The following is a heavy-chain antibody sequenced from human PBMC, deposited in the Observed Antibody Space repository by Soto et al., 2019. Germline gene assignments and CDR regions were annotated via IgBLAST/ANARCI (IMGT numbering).Heavy chain of an antibody. CDR1: GYTLTELA. V-gene: IGHV1-24*01. D-gene: IGHD1-1*01. CDR3: ATGATTGTTSEYYYYYYGTDV. Sequence: ASVNVSGKVSGYTLTELAMHWVRKAPGKGLGWMGGFEPEDGETIYAQKFQGRVTMTKDTSTDTAYMELSSLRSEDTAVYYCATGATTGTTSEYYYYYYGTDVVGQRTRVTVSS. CDR2: FEPEDGET. J-gene: IGHJ6*02.